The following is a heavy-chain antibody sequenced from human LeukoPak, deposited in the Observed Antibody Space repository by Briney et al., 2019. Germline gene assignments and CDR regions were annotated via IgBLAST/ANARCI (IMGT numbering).Heavy chain of an antibody. CDR2: INHSGST. V-gene: IGHV4-34*01. CDR3: ARTSIAAAGSGGGYFDY. CDR1: GGSFSGYY. J-gene: IGHJ4*02. D-gene: IGHD6-13*01. Sequence: SETLSLTCAVYGGSFSGYYWSWIRQPPGKGLEWIGEINHSGSTNYNPPLKSRVTISVDTSKNQFSLKLSSVTAADTAVYYCARTSIAAAGSGGGYFDYWGQGTLVTVSS.